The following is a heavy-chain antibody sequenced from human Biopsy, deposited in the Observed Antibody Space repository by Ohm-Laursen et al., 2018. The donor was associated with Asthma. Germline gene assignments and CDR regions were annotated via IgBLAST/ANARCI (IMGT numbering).Heavy chain of an antibody. CDR2: ISWNSGTI. CDR1: GFSFDDYA. CDR3: ARDMGAGPNQPPSGSGSSHLYGMDV. Sequence: LSCAASGFSFDDYAMFWVRQAPGKGLEWVSGISWNSGTIGYADSVKGRFTISRDNAKNSLYLQMNSLGPEDTAVYYCARDMGAGPNQPPSGSGSSHLYGMDVWGQGTMVTVPS. D-gene: IGHD3-10*01. V-gene: IGHV3-9*01. J-gene: IGHJ6*02.